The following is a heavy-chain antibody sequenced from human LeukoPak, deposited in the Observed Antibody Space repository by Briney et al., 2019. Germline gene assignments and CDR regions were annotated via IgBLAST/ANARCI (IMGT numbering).Heavy chain of an antibody. CDR1: GYTFTSYG. J-gene: IGHJ6*02. V-gene: IGHV1-18*01. CDR2: ISAYNGNT. CDR3: ARPAYYDFWSGYYPQGYYYYGMDV. Sequence: ASVKVSCKASGYTFTSYGISWVRQAPGQGLEWMGWISAYNGNTNYAQKLQGRVTMTTDTSTSTAYMELRSLRSDDTAVYYCARPAYYDFWSGYYPQGYYYYGMDVWGQGTTVTVSS. D-gene: IGHD3-3*01.